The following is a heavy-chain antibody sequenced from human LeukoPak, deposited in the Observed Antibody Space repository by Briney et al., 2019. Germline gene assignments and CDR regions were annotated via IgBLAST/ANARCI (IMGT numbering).Heavy chain of an antibody. D-gene: IGHD6-13*01. CDR2: INPNSGGT. Sequence: ASVKVSCKASGYTFTGYYMHWVRQAPGQGLEWMGWINPNSGGTNYAQKFQGRVTMTRDTSISTAYMELSRLRSDDTAVYYCAHIAAAGTWTFDHWGQGTLVTVSS. V-gene: IGHV1-2*02. CDR3: AHIAAAGTWTFDH. J-gene: IGHJ4*02. CDR1: GYTFTGYY.